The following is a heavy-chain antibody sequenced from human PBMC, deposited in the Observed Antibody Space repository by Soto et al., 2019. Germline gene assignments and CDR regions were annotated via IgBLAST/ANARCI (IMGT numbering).Heavy chain of an antibody. V-gene: IGHV3-11*01. D-gene: IGHD1-7*01. Sequence: TGGSLRLSCAASGFTFRDSRMSWIRQAPGKGLEWVSYIGSSGTTIYYADSVKGRFTISRDNAKNSLYLQMNSLRAEDTAVYYCAGGITGTSIDYWGQGTQVTVSS. J-gene: IGHJ4*02. CDR1: GFTFRDSR. CDR3: AGGITGTSIDY. CDR2: IGSSGTTI.